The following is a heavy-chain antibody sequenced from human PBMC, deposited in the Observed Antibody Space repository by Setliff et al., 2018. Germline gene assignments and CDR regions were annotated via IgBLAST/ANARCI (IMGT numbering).Heavy chain of an antibody. CDR1: GGSFSGYY. Sequence: SETLSLTCAVYGGSFSGYYWSWIRQPPGKGLEWIASTYYSGSTYYNPSLKSRVAISVDTSKNQFSLKLTSVTAADTAIYYCARGKLRLGQLSLFYGFDIWGQGTMVTVSS. J-gene: IGHJ3*02. CDR2: TYYSGST. CDR3: ARGKLRLGQLSLFYGFDI. V-gene: IGHV4-34*01. D-gene: IGHD3-16*02.